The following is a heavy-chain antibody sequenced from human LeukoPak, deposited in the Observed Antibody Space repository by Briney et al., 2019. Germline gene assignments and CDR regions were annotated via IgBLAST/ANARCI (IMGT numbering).Heavy chain of an antibody. V-gene: IGHV4-38-2*02. CDR3: ARDPSPCSGGSCRRAEYFQH. CDR1: GYSISSGYY. CDR2: IYHSGST. Sequence: SETLSLTCTVSGYSISSGYYWGWLRQPPGKGLGWIGSIYHSGSTYYNPSLKSRVTISVDTSKNQFSLKLSSVTAADKAVYYCARDPSPCSGGSCRRAEYFQHWGQGTLVTVSS. D-gene: IGHD2-15*01. J-gene: IGHJ1*01.